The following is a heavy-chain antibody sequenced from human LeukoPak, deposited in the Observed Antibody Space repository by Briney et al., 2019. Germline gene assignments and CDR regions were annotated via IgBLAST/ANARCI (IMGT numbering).Heavy chain of an antibody. J-gene: IGHJ4*02. CDR2: ISGSGSTT. Sequence: GGSLRLSCAASGFTFISYAMSWVRQAPGKGLEWISTISGSGSTTYYGDSVKGRFTISRDSSKNTLDLQMNSLRAEDTAVYYCAKKGSRTIATGGFDCWGQGTLVIVSS. CDR1: GFTFISYA. V-gene: IGHV3-23*01. D-gene: IGHD6-13*01. CDR3: AKKGSRTIATGGFDC.